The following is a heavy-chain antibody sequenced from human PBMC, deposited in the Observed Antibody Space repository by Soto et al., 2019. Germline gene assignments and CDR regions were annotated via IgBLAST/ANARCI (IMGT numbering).Heavy chain of an antibody. D-gene: IGHD2-2*01. CDR3: ARDLLVPAAMKYYYYYGMDV. CDR1: GYTFTSYY. V-gene: IGHV1-46*01. CDR2: INPSGGST. J-gene: IGHJ6*02. Sequence: ASVKVSCKASGYTFTSYYMHWVRQAPGQGLEWMGIINPSGGSTSYAQKFQGRVTMTRDTSTSTVYMELSSLRSEDTAVYYCARDLLVPAAMKYYYYYGMDVWGQGTTVTVSS.